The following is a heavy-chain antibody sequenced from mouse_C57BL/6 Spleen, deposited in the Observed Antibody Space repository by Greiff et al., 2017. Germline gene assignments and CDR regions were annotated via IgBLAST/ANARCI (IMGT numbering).Heavy chain of an antibody. CDR1: GYTFTDYY. J-gene: IGHJ2*01. Sequence: VQLQQSGAELVRPGASVKISCKASGYTFTDYYMNWVKQSHGKSLEWIGDINPNNGGTSYNQKFKGKATLTVDKSSSTAYMELRSLTSEDSAVYYCARSGTVVPYFDYWGQGTTLTVSS. CDR3: ARSGTVVPYFDY. D-gene: IGHD1-1*01. CDR2: INPNNGGT. V-gene: IGHV1-26*01.